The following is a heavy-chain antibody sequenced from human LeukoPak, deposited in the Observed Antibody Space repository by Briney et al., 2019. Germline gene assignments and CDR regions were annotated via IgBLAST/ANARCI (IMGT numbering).Heavy chain of an antibody. CDR2: ISAYNGNT. J-gene: IGHJ3*02. V-gene: IGHV1-18*01. D-gene: IGHD2-15*01. CDR1: GYTFTSYG. CDR3: ARDPARYCSGSSCYRAFDI. Sequence: ASVKVSCKASGYTFTSYGISWVRQAPGQGLEWMGWISAYNGNTNYAQKLQGRVTMTTDTSTSTAYMELRSLRSGDTAVYYCARDPARYCSGSSCYRAFDIWGRGTMVTVSS.